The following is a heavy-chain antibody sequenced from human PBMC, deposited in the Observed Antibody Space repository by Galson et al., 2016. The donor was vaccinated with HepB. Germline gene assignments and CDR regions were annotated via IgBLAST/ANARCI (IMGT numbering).Heavy chain of an antibody. V-gene: IGHV3-30*18. CDR3: AKENYYGSGTVGP. CDR2: ISYDGSNK. J-gene: IGHJ5*02. CDR1: GFTFSTYG. D-gene: IGHD3-10*01. Sequence: SLRLSCAASGFTFSTYGMHWVRQAPGKGLDWVAVISYDGSNKYYADSVKGRFTISRDNSKDTVSLQINSLRPEDTAVYYCAKENYYGSGTVGPWGQGTLVTVSP.